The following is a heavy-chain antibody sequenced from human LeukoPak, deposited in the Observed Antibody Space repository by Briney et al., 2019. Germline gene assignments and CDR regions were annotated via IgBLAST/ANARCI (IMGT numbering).Heavy chain of an antibody. CDR2: VSDTGST. Sequence: PSETLSLTCTVSGGSINSYYWSWIRQPPGKGLEWIGYVSDTGSTNYNPSLKSRVTISVDTSKNQFYLKLTSVTAADTAVYYCARDRILYYWGQGTLVTVSS. D-gene: IGHD3-3*02. CDR3: ARDRILYY. V-gene: IGHV4-59*01. J-gene: IGHJ4*02. CDR1: GGSINSYY.